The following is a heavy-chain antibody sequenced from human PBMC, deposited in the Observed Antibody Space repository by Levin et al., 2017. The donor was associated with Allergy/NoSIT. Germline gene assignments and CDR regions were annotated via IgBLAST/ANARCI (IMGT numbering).Heavy chain of an antibody. J-gene: IGHJ4*02. D-gene: IGHD4-17*01. CDR2: IYHSGST. V-gene: IGHV4-38-2*01. Sequence: SETLSLTCAVSGYSISSGYYWGWIRQPPGKGLEWIGSIYHSGSTYYNPSLKSRVTISVDTSKNQFSLKLSSVTAADTAVYYCASYTGDYPTTSFDYWGQGTLVTVSS. CDR3: ASYTGDYPTTSFDY. CDR1: GYSISSGYY.